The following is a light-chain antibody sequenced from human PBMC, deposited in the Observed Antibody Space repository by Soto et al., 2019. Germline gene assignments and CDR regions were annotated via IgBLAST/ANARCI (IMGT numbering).Light chain of an antibody. J-gene: IGKJ5*01. V-gene: IGKV3-20*01. CDR1: QSVSSSY. CDR3: QQYGISPPVT. Sequence: EIVLTQSPGTLSLSPGERATLSCRASQSVSSSYLAWYQQKPGQAPRLLIYGASGRATGIPDRFSGSVSGTDFTLTISRLEPEDFAVYYCQQYGISPPVTFGQGTRLEIK. CDR2: GAS.